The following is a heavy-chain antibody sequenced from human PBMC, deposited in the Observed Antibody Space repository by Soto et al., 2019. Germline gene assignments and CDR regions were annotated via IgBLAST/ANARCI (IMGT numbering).Heavy chain of an antibody. Sequence: QLQLQGSGPGLVKPSETLSLTCTVSGGSITSTSYFWGWIRQPPGRRLEWIGSFFYSGSTYYNPSLKSRVTISVDTSKNQFSLKLSSVTAADTAVYYCARHYTSGWYFQHWGQGTLVTVSS. J-gene: IGHJ1*01. D-gene: IGHD6-19*01. V-gene: IGHV4-39*01. CDR2: FFYSGST. CDR1: GGSITSTSYF. CDR3: ARHYTSGWYFQH.